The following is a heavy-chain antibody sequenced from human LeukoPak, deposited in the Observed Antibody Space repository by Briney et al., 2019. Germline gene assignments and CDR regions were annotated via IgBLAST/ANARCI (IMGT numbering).Heavy chain of an antibody. J-gene: IGHJ3*02. Sequence: PGGSLRLSCAASGFTFSSYGMHWVRQAPGKGLVWVAVISYDGSNKYYADSVKGRFTISRDNSKNTLYLQMNSLRAEDTAVYYCAKSHYYDSSGYYSGGVAFDIWGQGTMVTVSS. V-gene: IGHV3-30*18. CDR2: ISYDGSNK. D-gene: IGHD3-22*01. CDR1: GFTFSSYG. CDR3: AKSHYYDSSGYYSGGVAFDI.